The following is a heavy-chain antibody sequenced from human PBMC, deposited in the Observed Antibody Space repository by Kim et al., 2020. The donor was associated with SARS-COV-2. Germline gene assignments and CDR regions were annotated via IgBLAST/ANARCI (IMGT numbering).Heavy chain of an antibody. J-gene: IGHJ4*02. V-gene: IGHV4-30-4*02. CDR2: IYYSGST. CDR1: GGSISSGDYY. D-gene: IGHD6-6*01. Sequence: SDTLSLTCTVSGGSISSGDYYWSWIRQPPGKGLEWIGYIYYSGSTYYNPSLKSRVTISVDTSKNQFSLKLSSVTAADTAVYYCASDSSIAALAYWGQVTLVTVSS. CDR3: ASDSSIAALAY.